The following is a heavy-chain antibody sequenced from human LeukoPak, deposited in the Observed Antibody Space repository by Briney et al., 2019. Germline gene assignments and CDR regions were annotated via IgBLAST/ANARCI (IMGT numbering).Heavy chain of an antibody. D-gene: IGHD5-24*01. V-gene: IGHV3-21*01. Sequence: GGSLRLSCAAYGFTFSSYSMNWVRQAPGKGLEWVSFISTSSSYIYYADSVKGRFTISRDNAKNSLYLQMNSLRAEDTAVYYCARDGWLQYFDYWGQGTLVTVSS. J-gene: IGHJ4*02. CDR1: GFTFSSYS. CDR2: ISTSSSYI. CDR3: ARDGWLQYFDY.